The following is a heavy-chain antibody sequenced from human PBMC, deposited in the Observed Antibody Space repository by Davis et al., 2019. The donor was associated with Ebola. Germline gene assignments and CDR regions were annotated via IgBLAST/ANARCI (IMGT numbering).Heavy chain of an antibody. V-gene: IGHV3-74*01. CDR2: INNDGSEA. CDR3: ARSAGGFDV. Sequence: SCAASGITVSRYWMHWVRQVPGKGLMWVSHINNDGSEATYAASVKGRFTISRDNARNTVCLQMNSLREEDTAVYYCARSAGGFDVWGQGTLVTVSS. D-gene: IGHD3-16*01. J-gene: IGHJ4*02. CDR1: GITVSRYW.